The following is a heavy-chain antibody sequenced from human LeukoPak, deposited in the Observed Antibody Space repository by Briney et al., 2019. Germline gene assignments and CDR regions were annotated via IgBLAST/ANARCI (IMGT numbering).Heavy chain of an antibody. CDR1: GFTIRIYG. CDR2: IRYDGSNK. Sequence: PGGSLRLSCAASGFTIRIYGMHWVRQAPGKGLEWVAFIRYDGSNKYYADSVKGRSTISRDNSKNTLYLQTNRLRTEDPAVYDCAKALDGGNSVFDYWGQGTLVTVSS. V-gene: IGHV3-30*02. CDR3: AKALDGGNSVFDY. J-gene: IGHJ4*02. D-gene: IGHD4-23*01.